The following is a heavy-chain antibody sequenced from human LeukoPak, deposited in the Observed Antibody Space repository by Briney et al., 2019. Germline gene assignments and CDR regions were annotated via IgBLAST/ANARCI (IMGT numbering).Heavy chain of an antibody. D-gene: IGHD3-22*01. J-gene: IGHJ4*02. CDR3: AKLSTYYYDSSGYYFDY. Sequence: GGSLRLSCAASGFTFSSYWMSWVRQAPGTGLEWVSAISGSGGSTYYADSVKGRFTISRDNSKNTLYLQMNSLRAEDTAVYYCAKLSTYYYDSSGYYFDYWGQGTLVTVSS. V-gene: IGHV3-23*01. CDR2: ISGSGGST. CDR1: GFTFSSYW.